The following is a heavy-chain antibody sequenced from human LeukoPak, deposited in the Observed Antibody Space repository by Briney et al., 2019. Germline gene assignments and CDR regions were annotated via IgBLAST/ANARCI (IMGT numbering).Heavy chain of an antibody. CDR2: IWYDGGNK. Sequence: QAGGSLRLSCAASGFTFSSYGMRWVRQAPGKGLEWVAVIWYDGGNKYYADSVKGRFTISRDNSKNTLYLQMNSLRAEDTAVYYCARDTLGIFGVGPQNYFDYWGQGTLVTVSS. D-gene: IGHD3-3*01. J-gene: IGHJ4*02. V-gene: IGHV3-33*08. CDR1: GFTFSSYG. CDR3: ARDTLGIFGVGPQNYFDY.